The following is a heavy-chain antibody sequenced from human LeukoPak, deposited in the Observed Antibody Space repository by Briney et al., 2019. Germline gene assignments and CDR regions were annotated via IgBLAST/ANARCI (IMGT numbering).Heavy chain of an antibody. V-gene: IGHV3-7*01. CDR3: ARVVGYSSSWYADY. CDR2: IKQDGSEK. Sequence: PGGSLSLSCAASGFTFSSYWMSWVRQAPGKGLEWVANIKQDGSEKFYVDSVKGRFTISRDNAKSSLYLQMSSLRAEDTAVYYCARVVGYSSSWYADYWGQGTLVTVSS. D-gene: IGHD6-13*01. CDR1: GFTFSSYW. J-gene: IGHJ4*02.